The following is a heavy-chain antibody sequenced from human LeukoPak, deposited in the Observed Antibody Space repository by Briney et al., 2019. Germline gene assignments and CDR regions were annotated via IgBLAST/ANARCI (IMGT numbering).Heavy chain of an antibody. Sequence: GASVKVSCKASGYTFTNYGISWVRQAPGQGPEWMGWISAYNDNTNYAQKFQGRLTMTADTSTSTAYMELRSLRSDDTAVYYCARDSDNCSGGSCYYSYWFDPWGQGTLVTVSS. V-gene: IGHV1-18*01. CDR1: GYTFTNYG. CDR2: ISAYNDNT. D-gene: IGHD2-15*01. CDR3: ARDSDNCSGGSCYYSYWFDP. J-gene: IGHJ5*02.